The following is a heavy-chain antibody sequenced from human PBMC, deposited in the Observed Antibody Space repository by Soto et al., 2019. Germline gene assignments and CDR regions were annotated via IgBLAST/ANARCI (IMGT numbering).Heavy chain of an antibody. J-gene: IGHJ4*02. CDR3: AREKTYFGDY. V-gene: IGHV1-3*01. Sequence: ASVKVSCKASGYTFTSYAMHWVRQAPGQRLEWMGWINAGNGNTKYSQKFQGRVTMTRDTSMSTAYMELSSLRSEDTAVYYCAREKTYFGDYWGQGTLVIGSS. D-gene: IGHD3-9*01. CDR1: GYTFTSYA. CDR2: INAGNGNT.